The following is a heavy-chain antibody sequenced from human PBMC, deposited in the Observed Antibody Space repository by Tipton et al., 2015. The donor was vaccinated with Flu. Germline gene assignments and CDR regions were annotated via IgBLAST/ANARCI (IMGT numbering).Heavy chain of an antibody. CDR2: ISSSGSTI. CDR3: ASLTGDDY. V-gene: IGHV3-48*03. CDR1: GFAFRTYE. Sequence: SLRLSCAASGFAFRTYEMNWVRQAPGKGLEWLSYISSSGSTISYADSVRGRFTISRDNAKNSLYLQLNSLRAEDTAVYYCASLTGDDYWGQGDLVTVSS. D-gene: IGHD7-27*01. J-gene: IGHJ4*02.